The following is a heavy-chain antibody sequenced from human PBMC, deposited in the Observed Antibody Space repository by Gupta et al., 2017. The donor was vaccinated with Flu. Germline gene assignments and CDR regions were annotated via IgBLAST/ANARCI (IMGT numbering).Heavy chain of an antibody. J-gene: IGHJ4*02. V-gene: IGHV1-69*01. CDR3: ARKGGGHCSGGTCYSFDY. Sequence: VRQAPGQGLEWMGGFVPVFGPTNYAQKFQGRFTITADESTITAYLGLSSLRAGDTAVYYCARKGGGHCSGGTCYSFDYWGQGTLVIVSS. CDR2: FVPVFGPT. D-gene: IGHD2-15*01.